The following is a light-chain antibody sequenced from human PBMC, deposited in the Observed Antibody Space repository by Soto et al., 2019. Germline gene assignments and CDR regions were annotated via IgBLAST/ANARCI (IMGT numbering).Light chain of an antibody. Sequence: EVGLTQSPATLSVSPGERATLSCRASQSLSSNLAWYQQKPGQAPRLLIYGASTRATGIPARFSGSGSGTEFTLTINSLQSEDSAVYYCQQHNQWPITFGQGTRLEI. J-gene: IGKJ5*01. V-gene: IGKV3-15*01. CDR2: GAS. CDR3: QQHNQWPIT. CDR1: QSLSSN.